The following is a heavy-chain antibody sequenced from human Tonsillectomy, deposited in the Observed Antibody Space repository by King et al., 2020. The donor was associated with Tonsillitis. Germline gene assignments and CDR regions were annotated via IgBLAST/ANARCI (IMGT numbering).Heavy chain of an antibody. D-gene: IGHD3-10*02. V-gene: IGHV3-53*01. CDR3: ARHVHESLCYFDF. Sequence: SWVRQAPGKGLEWVSVIYSVGITYSADSVKDRFTISRDNYKNTLYLHMNRLRVEDTSVYDCARHVHESLCYFDFCGHGNLFTVSA. J-gene: IGHJ4*01. CDR2: IYSVGIT.